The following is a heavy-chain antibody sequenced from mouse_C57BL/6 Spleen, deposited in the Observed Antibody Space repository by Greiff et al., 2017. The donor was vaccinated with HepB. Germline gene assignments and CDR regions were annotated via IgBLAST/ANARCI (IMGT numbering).Heavy chain of an antibody. J-gene: IGHJ1*03. V-gene: IGHV1-15*01. CDR1: GYTFTDYE. Sequence: VQLQQSGAELVRPGASVTLSCKASGYTFTDYEMHWVKQTPVHGLEWIGAIDPETGGTAYNQKFKGKAILTADKSSSTAYMELRSLTSEDSAVYYCTIRVYGSSYVGYFDVWGTGTTVTVSS. CDR2: IDPETGGT. D-gene: IGHD1-1*01. CDR3: TIRVYGSSYVGYFDV.